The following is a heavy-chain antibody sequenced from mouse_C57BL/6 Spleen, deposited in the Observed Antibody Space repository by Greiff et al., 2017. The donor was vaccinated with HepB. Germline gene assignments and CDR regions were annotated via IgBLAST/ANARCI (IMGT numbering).Heavy chain of an antibody. J-gene: IGHJ3*01. D-gene: IGHD2-4*01. CDR3: TTYDYGRSWFAY. CDR1: GFNIKDYY. Sequence: VQLQQSGAELVRPGASVKLSCTASGFNIKDYYMHWVKQRPEQGLEWIGRIDPEDGDTEYAPKFQGKATMTADTSSNTAYLQLSSLTSEDTAVYYCTTYDYGRSWFAYWGQGTLVTVSA. CDR2: IDPEDGDT. V-gene: IGHV14-1*01.